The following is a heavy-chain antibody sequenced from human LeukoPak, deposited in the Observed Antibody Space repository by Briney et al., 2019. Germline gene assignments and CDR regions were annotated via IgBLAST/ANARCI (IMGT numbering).Heavy chain of an antibody. D-gene: IGHD2-21*02. J-gene: IGHJ4*02. CDR3: ARDRDDGYFDY. CDR2: IYYSGST. Sequence: PSETLSLTRTVSGGSISSYYWSWIRQPPGKGLEWIGYIYYSGSTNYNPSLKSRVTISVDASKNQFSLKLSSVTAADTAVYYCARDRDDGYFDYWGQGTLVTVSS. V-gene: IGHV4-59*01. CDR1: GGSISSYY.